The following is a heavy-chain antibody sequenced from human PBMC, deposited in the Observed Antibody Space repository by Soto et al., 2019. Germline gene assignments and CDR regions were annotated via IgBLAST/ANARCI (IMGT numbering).Heavy chain of an antibody. D-gene: IGHD3-16*01. CDR2: IIPIFGTA. J-gene: IGHJ6*02. CDR3: ARDPGLRDYYYGMDV. CDR1: GGTFSSYA. V-gene: IGHV1-69*01. Sequence: SVKVSCKASGGTFSSYAISWVRQAPGQGLEWMGGIIPIFGTANYAQKFQGRVTITADESTSTAYMELSSLRSEDTAVYYCARDPGLRDYYYGMDVWGQGTTVTVSS.